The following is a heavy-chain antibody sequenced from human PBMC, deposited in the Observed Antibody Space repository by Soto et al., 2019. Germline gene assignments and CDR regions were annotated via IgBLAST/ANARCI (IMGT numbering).Heavy chain of an antibody. CDR2: IXXXGXNX. D-gene: IGHD6-19*01. CDR1: GFTFSSYG. V-gene: IGHV3-33*08. CDR3: ARDQQWLVRFYFDF. Sequence: GGSLRVSCAASGFTFSSYGMHWVRQAPGKGLEWXAVIXXXGXNXXXAXXXXGRFTISRDNSKNTLYLQMNSLRAEDTAVYYCARDQQWLVRFYFDFWGQGTLVTV. J-gene: IGHJ4*02.